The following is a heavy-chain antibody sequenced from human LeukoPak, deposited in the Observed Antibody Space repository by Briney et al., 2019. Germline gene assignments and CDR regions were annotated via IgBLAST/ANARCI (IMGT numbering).Heavy chain of an antibody. D-gene: IGHD3-9*01. CDR2: ISYDGTKK. V-gene: IGHV3-30*04. Sequence: GGSLRLSCAASGFTFSSFSMHWVRQAPGKGLGSLAVISYDGTKKYYADSVKGRFTISRDNAKNSLYLQMNSLRAEDTAVYYCARGYDILTGGNYWGQGPLVTVSS. CDR3: ARGYDILTGGNY. CDR1: GFTFSSFS. J-gene: IGHJ4*02.